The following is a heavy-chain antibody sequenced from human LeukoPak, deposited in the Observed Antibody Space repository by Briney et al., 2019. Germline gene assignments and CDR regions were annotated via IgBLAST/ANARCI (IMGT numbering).Heavy chain of an antibody. V-gene: IGHV4-59*01. CDR3: ARDKQHSYGRYFDH. D-gene: IGHD3-16*01. Sequence: SETVSLTCTVSGDSISTYHWNWIRKPPGKGLEWIGYMQSNGNSKYNPSLRSRVTIFIDTSKSQVALILSSVTATDTAVHYCARDKQHSYGRYFDHWGQGALVTVSS. CDR1: GDSISTYH. CDR2: MQSNGNS. J-gene: IGHJ4*02.